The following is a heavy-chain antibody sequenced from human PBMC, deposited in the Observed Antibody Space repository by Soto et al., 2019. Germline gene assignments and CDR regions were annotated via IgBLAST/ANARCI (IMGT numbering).Heavy chain of an antibody. CDR2: IDPSDSYT. CDR3: ATEGYSGYEVAFDY. J-gene: IGHJ4*02. V-gene: IGHV5-10-1*01. D-gene: IGHD5-12*01. Sequence: PGESLKISCKGSAYSFTSSWISWVHQMPGKGLEWMGRIDPSDSYTNYSPSFQGHVTISADKSISTAYLQWSSLKASDTAMYYCATEGYSGYEVAFDYWGQGTLVTVSS. CDR1: AYSFTSSW.